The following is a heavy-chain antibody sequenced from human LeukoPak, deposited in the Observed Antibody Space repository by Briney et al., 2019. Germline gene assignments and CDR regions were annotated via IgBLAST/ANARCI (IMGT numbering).Heavy chain of an antibody. CDR1: GFTFSDYY. V-gene: IGHV3-11*04. CDR3: ASTIDIVVVPAATFDY. CDR2: ISSSGSTI. Sequence: GGSLRLSCAASGFTFSDYYMSWIRQAPGKGLEWVSYISSSGSTIYYADSVKGRFTISRDNAKNSLYLQVNSLRAEDTAVYYCASTIDIVVVPAATFDYWGQGTLVTVSS. J-gene: IGHJ4*02. D-gene: IGHD2-2*01.